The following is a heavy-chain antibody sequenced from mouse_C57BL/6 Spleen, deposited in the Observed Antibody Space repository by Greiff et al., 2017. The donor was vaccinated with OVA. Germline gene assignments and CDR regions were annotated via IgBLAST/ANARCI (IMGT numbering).Heavy chain of an antibody. CDR1: GYTFTSYW. D-gene: IGHD1-1*01. V-gene: IGHV1-53*01. CDR3: ARGNYGSSYYYAMDY. J-gene: IGHJ4*01. CDR2: INPSNGGT. Sequence: VQLQQPGTELVKPGASVKLSCKASGYTFTSYWMHWVKQRPGQGLEWIGNINPSNGGTNYNETFKSKATLTVDKSSSTAYMQLSSLTSEDSAVYYCARGNYGSSYYYAMDYWGQGTSVTVSS.